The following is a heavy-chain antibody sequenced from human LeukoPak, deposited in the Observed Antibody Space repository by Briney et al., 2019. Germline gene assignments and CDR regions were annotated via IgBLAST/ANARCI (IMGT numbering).Heavy chain of an antibody. V-gene: IGHV4-59*01. CDR1: GGSISSYY. J-gene: IGHJ3*02. Sequence: SETLSLTCTVSGGSISSYYWSWIRQPPGKGLEWIGYIYYSGSTNYNPSLESRVTISVDTSKNQFSLKLSSVTAADTAVYYCARGNRYYYDSSGYSVAFDIWGQGTMVTVSS. CDR3: ARGNRYYYDSSGYSVAFDI. D-gene: IGHD3-22*01. CDR2: IYYSGST.